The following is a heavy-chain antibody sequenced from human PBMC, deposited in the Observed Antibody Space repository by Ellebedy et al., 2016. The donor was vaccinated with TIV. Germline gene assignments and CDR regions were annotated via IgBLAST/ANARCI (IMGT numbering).Heavy chain of an antibody. V-gene: IGHV4-59*08. CDR2: ISNSGNT. D-gene: IGHD2-2*02. J-gene: IGHJ5*02. CDR3: ARNNYTSGT. Sequence: SETLSLTCAVSGASISTYWWNWIRQPPGKGLEWIGHISNSGNTNYNPSLQSRVTISADTSKNQFSLKLSSVTAADTAVYYCARNNYTSGTWGQGTLVSVSS. CDR1: GASISTYW.